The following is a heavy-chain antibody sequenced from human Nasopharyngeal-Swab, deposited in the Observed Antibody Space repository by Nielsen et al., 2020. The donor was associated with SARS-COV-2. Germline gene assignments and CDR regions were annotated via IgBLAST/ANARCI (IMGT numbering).Heavy chain of an antibody. D-gene: IGHD1-26*01. CDR2: ISSSSYI. V-gene: IGHV3-21*01. Sequence: GESLKISCAASGFTFSSYSMNWVRQAPGKGLEWVPSISSSSYIYYADSVKGRFTISRDNAKNSLYLQMNSLRAEDTAVYYCARDRRGGSYSSFDYWGQGTLVTVSS. J-gene: IGHJ4*02. CDR1: GFTFSSYS. CDR3: ARDRRGGSYSSFDY.